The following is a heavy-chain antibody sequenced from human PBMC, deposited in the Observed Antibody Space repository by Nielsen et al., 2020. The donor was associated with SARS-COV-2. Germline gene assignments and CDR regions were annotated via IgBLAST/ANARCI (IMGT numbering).Heavy chain of an antibody. CDR3: ARSDVDTALLDY. D-gene: IGHD5-18*01. Sequence: GSLRLSCTVSGGSISSSSYYWGWIRQPPGKGLEWIGSIYYSGSTYYNPSLKSRVTISVDTSKNQFSLKLSSVTAADTAAYYCARSDVDTALLDYWGQGTLVTVSS. CDR1: GGSISSSSYY. V-gene: IGHV4-39*01. CDR2: IYYSGST. J-gene: IGHJ4*02.